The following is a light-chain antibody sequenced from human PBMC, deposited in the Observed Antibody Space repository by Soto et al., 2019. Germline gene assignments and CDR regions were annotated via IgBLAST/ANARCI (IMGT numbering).Light chain of an antibody. CDR3: QQYYSYPRT. CDR1: QGISSY. CDR2: AAS. Sequence: AIRMTQSPSSLSASTGARVTITCRASQGISSYLAWYQQKPGKAPKLLIYAASTLQSGVPSRFSGSGSGKDLTLTISCLQSEDFATYYCQQYYSYPRTFGPGTKVDI. V-gene: IGKV1-8*01. J-gene: IGKJ3*01.